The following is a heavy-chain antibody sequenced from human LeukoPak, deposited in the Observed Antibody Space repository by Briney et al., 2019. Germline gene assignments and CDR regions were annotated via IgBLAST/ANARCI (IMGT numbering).Heavy chain of an antibody. CDR1: GGSISSYY. CDR2: IYTGGST. Sequence: SETLSLTCTVSGGSISSYYWSWIRQPAGKGLEWIGRIYTGGSTNYNPSLKSRVTMSVDTSKNQFSLKLSSVTAADTAVYYCARDRGIAAAGTGGGWFDPWGQGTLVTVSS. V-gene: IGHV4-4*07. J-gene: IGHJ5*02. D-gene: IGHD6-13*01. CDR3: ARDRGIAAAGTGGGWFDP.